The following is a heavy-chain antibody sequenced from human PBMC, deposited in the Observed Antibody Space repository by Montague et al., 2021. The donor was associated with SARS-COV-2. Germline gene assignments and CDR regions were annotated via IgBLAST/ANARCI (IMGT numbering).Heavy chain of an antibody. J-gene: IGHJ4*02. CDR3: AKAQQVILRWDPFDS. Sequence: SRRLSCAASGFTFSTFAMAWVRQAPGKGLEWVSAITGVGTMTFYANSVKGRFTISRDNSHNTLSLHMNGLRPEDSAVYYCAKAQQVILRWDPFDSWGQGTLVTVFS. V-gene: IGHV3-23*01. D-gene: IGHD2-21*01. CDR2: ITGVGTMT. CDR1: GFTFSTFA.